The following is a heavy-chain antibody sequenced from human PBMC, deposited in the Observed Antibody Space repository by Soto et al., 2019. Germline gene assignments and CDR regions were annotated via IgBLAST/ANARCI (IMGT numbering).Heavy chain of an antibody. CDR3: ANLPNDYGDYRPW. CDR2: ISYDGSNK. D-gene: IGHD4-17*01. Sequence: QVQLVESGGGVVQPGRSLRLSCAASGFTFSSYGMHWVRQAPGKGLEWVAVISYDGSNKYYADSVKGRFTISRDNSKNTLYLQMNSLRAEDTAVYYCANLPNDYGDYRPWWGQGTLVTVSS. CDR1: GFTFSSYG. V-gene: IGHV3-30*18. J-gene: IGHJ4*02.